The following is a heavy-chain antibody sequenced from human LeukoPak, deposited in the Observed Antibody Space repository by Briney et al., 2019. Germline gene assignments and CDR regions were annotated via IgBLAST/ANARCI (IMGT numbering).Heavy chain of an antibody. D-gene: IGHD2-15*01. J-gene: IGHJ6*04. CDR1: GFTFSSYS. CDR3: ARVQRYCSGGSCYDYYYYGMDV. CDR2: ISSSSSYI. V-gene: IGHV3-21*01. Sequence: PGGSLRLSCAASGFTFSSYSMNWVRQATGKGLEWVSSISSSSSYIYYADSVKGRFTISRDNAKNSLYLQMNSLRAEDTAVYYCARVQRYCSGGSCYDYYYYGMDVWGKGTTVTVSS.